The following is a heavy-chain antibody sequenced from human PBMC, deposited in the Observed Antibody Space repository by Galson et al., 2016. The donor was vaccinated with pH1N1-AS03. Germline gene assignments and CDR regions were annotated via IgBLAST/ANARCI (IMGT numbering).Heavy chain of an antibody. CDR3: ARRYYFDY. Sequence: SAKVSCKASGYTLTRYYMHWVRQAPGQGLEWMGIIDPSGGPTTYAPKFQGRITLTTDTSTSTVYMELVSLRSEDTAVYYCARRYYFDYWGQGTLVTVSS. V-gene: IGHV1-46*01. J-gene: IGHJ4*02. D-gene: IGHD3-16*02. CDR2: IDPSGGPT. CDR1: GYTLTRYY.